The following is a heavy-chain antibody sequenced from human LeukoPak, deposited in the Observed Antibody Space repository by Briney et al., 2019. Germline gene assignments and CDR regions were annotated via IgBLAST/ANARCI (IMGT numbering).Heavy chain of an antibody. CDR3: AGGTGWLIDH. J-gene: IGHJ4*02. Sequence: PGGSLRLSCVTSGFIFSNYWMNWVRQAPGKGLEWVANIKQDGSETYYVDAVKGRFTISRGNARNSLSLQMNSLRDEDTAVYFCAGGTGWLIDHWGQGTLVAVSS. CDR1: GFIFSNYW. CDR2: IKQDGSET. V-gene: IGHV3-7*04. D-gene: IGHD6-19*01.